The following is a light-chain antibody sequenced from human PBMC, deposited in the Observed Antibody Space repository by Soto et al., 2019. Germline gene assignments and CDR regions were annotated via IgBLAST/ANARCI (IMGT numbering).Light chain of an antibody. J-gene: IGKJ1*01. CDR1: QSISSSY. Sequence: IVFTQSPGTLSVSPPEGATLSCRASQSISSSYLAWYQQRPGQAPRLLIYGASSRATGIPDRFSGSGSGTDFTLTISRLEPEDFAVYYCQQYGSSGTFGQGTKVDIK. CDR2: GAS. CDR3: QQYGSSGT. V-gene: IGKV3-20*01.